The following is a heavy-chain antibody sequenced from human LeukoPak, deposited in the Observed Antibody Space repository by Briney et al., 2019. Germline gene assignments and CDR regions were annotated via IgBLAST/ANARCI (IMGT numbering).Heavy chain of an antibody. V-gene: IGHV3-7*01. CDR3: ARDGYGDSTGAFDV. D-gene: IGHD4-17*01. CDR2: IKQDGNAK. CDR1: GFTFSSHW. Sequence: GGSLRLSCAASGFTFSSHWMSWVRQAPGKGLEWVANIKQDGNAKYYVDSVKGRFTISRDNAKKSVYLQMNSLRADDTAVYYCARDGYGDSTGAFDVWGQGTMVTVSS. J-gene: IGHJ3*01.